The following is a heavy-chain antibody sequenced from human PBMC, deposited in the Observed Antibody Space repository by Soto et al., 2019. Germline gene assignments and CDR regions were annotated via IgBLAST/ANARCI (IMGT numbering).Heavy chain of an antibody. Sequence: QVQLVQSGPEVKKPGTSVKVSCKASGVTVNRFAVTWVRQAPGQGFQWLGGITPLVETTNHAQNFHGRATITADESTTTSYLELRGLESEDTAVYYCARGYGGYFDDWGQGTLVIVSS. CDR3: ARGYGGYFDD. CDR2: ITPLVETT. D-gene: IGHD4-17*01. CDR1: GVTVNRFA. V-gene: IGHV1-69*01. J-gene: IGHJ4*02.